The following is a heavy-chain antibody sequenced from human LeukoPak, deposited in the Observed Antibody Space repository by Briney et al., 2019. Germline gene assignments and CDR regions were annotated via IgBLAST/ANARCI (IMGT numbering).Heavy chain of an antibody. CDR1: GFTFSSYA. J-gene: IGHJ6*02. V-gene: IGHV3-30-3*01. CDR3: ARVRPYYDILTGYLRAPDYYYYGMDV. Sequence: PGRSLRLSCAASGFTFSSYAMHWVRQAPGKGLGWVAVISYDGSNKYYADSVKGRFTISRDNSKNTLYLQMNSLGAEDTAVYYCARVRPYYDILTGYLRAPDYYYYGMDVWGQGTTVTVSS. CDR2: ISYDGSNK. D-gene: IGHD3-9*01.